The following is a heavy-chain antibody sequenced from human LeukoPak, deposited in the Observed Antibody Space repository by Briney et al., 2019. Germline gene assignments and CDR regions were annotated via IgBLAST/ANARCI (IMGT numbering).Heavy chain of an antibody. Sequence: GGSLRLSCAASGFTFSSHPMNWVRQAQGKGLEWVSYISRSTTDIRYAESVRGRFTIFRDNAENSLFLQMNSLRDEDTAVYYCVKGRTGYNPDAFDMWGRGTLVTVSS. CDR3: VKGRTGYNPDAFDM. D-gene: IGHD5-24*01. CDR2: ISRSTTDI. J-gene: IGHJ3*02. V-gene: IGHV3-21*05. CDR1: GFTFSSHP.